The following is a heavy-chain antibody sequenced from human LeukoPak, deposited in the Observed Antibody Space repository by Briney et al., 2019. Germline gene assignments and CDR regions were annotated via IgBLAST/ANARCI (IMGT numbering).Heavy chain of an antibody. CDR3: AKDRLTAGNYYGMDV. V-gene: IGHV3-23*01. CDR1: GFPFSSYA. D-gene: IGHD3-10*01. Sequence: GGSLRLSCAASGFPFSSYAMTWVRQAPGKGLEWVSVISGSGGSTYYADSVKGRFTISRDNSKNTLYLQMNSLRAEDTAIYYCAKDRLTAGNYYGMDVWGQGTTVTVSS. CDR2: ISGSGGST. J-gene: IGHJ6*02.